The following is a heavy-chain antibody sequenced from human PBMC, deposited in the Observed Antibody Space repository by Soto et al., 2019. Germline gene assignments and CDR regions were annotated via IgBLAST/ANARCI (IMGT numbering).Heavy chain of an antibody. CDR2: MNPNSGNT. D-gene: IGHD6-13*01. J-gene: IGHJ5*02. CDR1: GYTFTSYD. V-gene: IGHV1-8*01. Sequence: QVQLVQSGAEVKKPGASVKVSCKASGYTFTSYDINWVRQATGQGLEWMGWMNPNSGNTGYAQKFQGRVNMTRNTSISTAYVELSSLRSEDTAVYYCARAAAAGNWFDPWGQGTLVTVSS. CDR3: ARAAAAGNWFDP.